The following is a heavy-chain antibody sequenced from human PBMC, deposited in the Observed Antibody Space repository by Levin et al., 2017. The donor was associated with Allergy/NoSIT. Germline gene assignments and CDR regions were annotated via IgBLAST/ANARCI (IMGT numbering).Heavy chain of an antibody. J-gene: IGHJ4*02. V-gene: IGHV5-51*01. CDR2: IYPGDSDT. CDR1: GYSFTSYW. Sequence: PGGSLRLSCKGSGYSFTSYWIGWVRQMPGKGLEWMGIIYPGDSDTRYSPSFQGQVTISADKSISTAYLQWSSLKASDTAMYYCARQPYSSSWFGPNDYWGQGTLVTVSS. CDR3: ARQPYSSSWFGPNDY. D-gene: IGHD6-13*01.